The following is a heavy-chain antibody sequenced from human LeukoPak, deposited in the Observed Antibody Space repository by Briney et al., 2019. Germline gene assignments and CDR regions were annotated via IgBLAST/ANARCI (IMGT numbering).Heavy chain of an antibody. CDR2: IYYSGRT. Sequence: SETLSLTCSVSGDSVSRSDSYWDWIRQPPGKGLEWIGTIYYSGRTYYSPSLKSRVTISVDPSNNQFSLNLRSVTAADTAVYYCARRRYYDGSGYLEWGQGTLLSVSS. V-gene: IGHV4-39*01. CDR3: ARRRYYDGSGYLE. CDR1: GDSVSRSDSY. J-gene: IGHJ1*01. D-gene: IGHD3-22*01.